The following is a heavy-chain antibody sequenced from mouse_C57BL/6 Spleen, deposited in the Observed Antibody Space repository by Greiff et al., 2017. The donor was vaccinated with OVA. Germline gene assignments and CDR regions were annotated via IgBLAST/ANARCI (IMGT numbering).Heavy chain of an antibody. CDR3: TAQALYAMDY. V-gene: IGHV1-15*01. CDR2: IDPETGGT. Sequence: VKLQQSGAELVRPGASVTLSCKASGYTFTDYEMHWVKQTPVHGLEWIGAIDPETGGTAYNQKFKGKAILTADKSSSTAYMELRSLTSEDSAVYYCTAQALYAMDYWGQGTSVTVSS. CDR1: GYTFTDYE. J-gene: IGHJ4*01. D-gene: IGHD3-2*02.